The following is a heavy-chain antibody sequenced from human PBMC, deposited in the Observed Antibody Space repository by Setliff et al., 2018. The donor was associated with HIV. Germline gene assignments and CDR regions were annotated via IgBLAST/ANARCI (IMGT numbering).Heavy chain of an antibody. J-gene: IGHJ3*01. CDR1: GYSFGDYW. CDR3: ARHRVDTSMLVVKDPDAFGL. V-gene: IGHV5-51*01. CDR2: IFPADSDT. D-gene: IGHD3-22*01. Sequence: GESLKISCRGFGYSFGDYWIGWVRQKPGKGLEWMGIIFPADSDTRVNPSFQGQVTISADKSTYAAFLQWTSLKASDTGIYYCARHRVDTSMLVVKDPDAFGLWGQGTLVNVSA.